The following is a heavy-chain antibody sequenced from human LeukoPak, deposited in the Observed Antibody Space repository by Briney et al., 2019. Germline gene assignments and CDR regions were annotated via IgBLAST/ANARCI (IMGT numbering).Heavy chain of an antibody. J-gene: IGHJ4*02. CDR3: ARGRRELKYAPDY. CDR2: IYYTAGA. CDR1: GASMRSETHY. Sequence: SSETLSLTCNVSGASMRSETHYWSWLRQHPGKGPKWIAYIYYTAGAYYNPSLESRVSISLDASENQFSLKLSSVTAADTAVYYCARGRRELKYAPDYWGQGTLVTVSS. V-gene: IGHV4-31*03. D-gene: IGHD2-2*01.